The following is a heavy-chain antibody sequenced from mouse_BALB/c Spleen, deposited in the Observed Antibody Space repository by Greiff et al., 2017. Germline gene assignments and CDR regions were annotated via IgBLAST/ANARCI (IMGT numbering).Heavy chain of an antibody. J-gene: IGHJ4*01. CDR3: NARGQLRAYDYAMDY. CDR2: IDPENGDT. CDR1: GFNIKDYY. D-gene: IGHD6-1*01. V-gene: IGHV14-4*02. Sequence: EVQLQQSGAELVRSGASVKLSCTASGFNIKDYYMHWVKQRPEQGLEWIGWIDPENGDTEYAPKFQGKATMTADTSSNTAYLQLSSLTSEDTAVYYCNARGQLRAYDYAMDYWGQGTSVTVSS.